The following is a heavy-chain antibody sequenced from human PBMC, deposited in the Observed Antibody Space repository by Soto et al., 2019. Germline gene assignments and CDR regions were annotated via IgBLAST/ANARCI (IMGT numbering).Heavy chain of an antibody. J-gene: IGHJ6*02. CDR2: ISSSSSTI. V-gene: IGHV3-48*02. CDR1: GFTFSSYS. Sequence: GSLRLSCAASGFTFSSYSMNWVRQAPGKGLEWVSYISSSSSTIYYADSVKGRFTISRDNAKNSLYLQMNSLRDEDTAVYYCARDSSTVTTSLYYYGMDVWGQGTTVTVSS. D-gene: IGHD4-4*01. CDR3: ARDSSTVTTSLYYYGMDV.